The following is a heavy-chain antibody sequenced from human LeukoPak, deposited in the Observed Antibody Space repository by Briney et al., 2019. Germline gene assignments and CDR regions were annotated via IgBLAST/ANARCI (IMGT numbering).Heavy chain of an antibody. D-gene: IGHD3-16*01. CDR1: GFTFSSYG. CDR3: AMSYDYVWGSKPFDY. J-gene: IGHJ4*02. Sequence: GGSLRLSCAASGFTFSSYGMHWVRQAPGKGLEWVAVISYDGSNKYYADSVKGRFTISRDNSKNTLCLQMNSLRAEDTAVYYCAMSYDYVWGSKPFDYWGQGTLVTVSS. V-gene: IGHV3-30*19. CDR2: ISYDGSNK.